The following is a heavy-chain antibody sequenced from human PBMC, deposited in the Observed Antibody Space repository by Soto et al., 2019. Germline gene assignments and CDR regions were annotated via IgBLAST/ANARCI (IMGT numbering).Heavy chain of an antibody. CDR2: IRSKAYGGTT. D-gene: IGHD2-15*01. J-gene: IGHJ3*02. Sequence: EVQLVESGGGLVKPGRSLRLSCTASGFTFGDYAMSWFRQAPGKGLEWVGFIRSKAYGGTTEYAASVKGRFTISRDDSKSIAYLQMNSLKTEDTAVYYCTRPNCSGGSCPTWYAFDIWGQGTMVTVSS. CDR3: TRPNCSGGSCPTWYAFDI. V-gene: IGHV3-49*05. CDR1: GFTFGDYA.